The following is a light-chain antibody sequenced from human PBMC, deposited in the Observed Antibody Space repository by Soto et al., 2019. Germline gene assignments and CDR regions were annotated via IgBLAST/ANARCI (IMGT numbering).Light chain of an antibody. J-gene: IGKJ1*01. CDR1: QSLAYSDGNAY. CDR3: MQNTHWPPRT. Sequence: DVVMTQSPLSLPVTLGQPASISCRSSQSLAYSDGNAYLNWFQQRPGQSPRRLIYKVSNRDSGVPDRFSGSGSGTNFTLKISRVEAEDVGVYYCMQNTHWPPRTFGQGTKVEI. CDR2: KVS. V-gene: IGKV2-30*01.